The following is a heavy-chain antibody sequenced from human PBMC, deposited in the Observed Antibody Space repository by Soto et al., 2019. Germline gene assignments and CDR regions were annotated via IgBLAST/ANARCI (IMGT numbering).Heavy chain of an antibody. J-gene: IGHJ6*04. Sequence: QVQLMQSGAEVKKPGASVRVSCMASGYTFTSYYMHWVRQAPGQGLEWMGVINPSGGSTTYAQRFQGRVTMTSDTSTSTVYMELSSLRSEDTAVYHCAREGLPYSGMDVWGKGTTVTVSS. CDR2: INPSGGST. CDR1: GYTFTSYY. CDR3: AREGLPYSGMDV. V-gene: IGHV1-46*01.